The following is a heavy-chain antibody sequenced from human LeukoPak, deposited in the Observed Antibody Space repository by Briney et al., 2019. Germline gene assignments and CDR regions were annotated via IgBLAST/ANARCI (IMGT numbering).Heavy chain of an antibody. V-gene: IGHV4-34*01. CDR1: GGSFSGYY. J-gene: IGHJ5*02. Sequence: SETLSLTCAVYGGSFSGYYWSWIRQPPGKGLEWIGEINHSGSTNYNPSLKSRVTMSVDTSKNQFSLNLTSVTAADTAVYYCARRHKGNWGSSWFDPWGPGTQVIVSS. D-gene: IGHD7-27*01. CDR2: INHSGST. CDR3: ARRHKGNWGSSWFDP.